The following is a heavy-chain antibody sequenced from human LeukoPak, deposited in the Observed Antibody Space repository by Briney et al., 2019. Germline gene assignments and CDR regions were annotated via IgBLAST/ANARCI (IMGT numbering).Heavy chain of an antibody. J-gene: IGHJ4*02. CDR2: INHSGST. CDR3: ARDILTGPSDY. CDR1: GGSFSGYY. Sequence: PSDTLSLTCAVYGGSFSGYYWSWIRQPPGKGLEWIGEINHSGSTNYNPSLKSRVTISVDTSKNQFSLKLSSVTAADTAVYYCARDILTGPSDYWGQGTLVTVSS. D-gene: IGHD3-9*01. V-gene: IGHV4-34*01.